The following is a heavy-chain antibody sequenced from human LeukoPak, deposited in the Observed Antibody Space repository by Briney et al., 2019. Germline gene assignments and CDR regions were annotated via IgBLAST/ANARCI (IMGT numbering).Heavy chain of an antibody. CDR1: GASISSNSYY. CDR2: IYYIRSTYYNPSHTGST. J-gene: IGHJ3*02. Sequence: KTSETLSLTCTVSGASISSNSYYWDWIRQPPGKGLEWVGSIYYIRSTYYNPSHTGSTYYNPSLTSRVTISVDKSKNQFSLKLSSVTAADTAVYYCASGQQLVGAFDIWGQGTMVTVSS. CDR3: ASGQQLVGAFDI. D-gene: IGHD6-13*01. V-gene: IGHV4-39*07.